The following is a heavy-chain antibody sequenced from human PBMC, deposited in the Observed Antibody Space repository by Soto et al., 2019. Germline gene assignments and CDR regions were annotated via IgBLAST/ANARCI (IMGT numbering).Heavy chain of an antibody. CDR1: GFTFSSYS. Sequence: EVQLLESGGGLVQPGGSLRLSCAASGFTFSSYSMSWVRQAPGKGLEWVSGFRTSGDGGTTYYADSVKGRFTISRENSKNRLFLKRNSRGAEDTAIYYGEKRYNSGPGGKYCAYGGRGTLFTVPS. J-gene: IGHJ4*02. CDR3: EKRYNSGPGGKYCAY. CDR2: FRTSGDGGTT. D-gene: IGHD1-1*01. V-gene: IGHV3-23*01.